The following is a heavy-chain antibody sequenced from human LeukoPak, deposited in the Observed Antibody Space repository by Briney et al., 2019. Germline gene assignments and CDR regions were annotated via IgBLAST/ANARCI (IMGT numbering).Heavy chain of an antibody. CDR2: IWFDEKNK. CDR3: AKDRAVAGTDARYYFDY. CDR1: GFTFSKYG. J-gene: IGHJ4*02. D-gene: IGHD6-19*01. Sequence: GGSLRLSCAASGFTFSKYGMHWVRQAPGKGLEWVAVIWFDEKNKYYADSVKGRFTISRDNSKNTLYLEMNSLRADDTAVYYCAKDRAVAGTDARYYFDYWGQETLVTVSA. V-gene: IGHV3-33*06.